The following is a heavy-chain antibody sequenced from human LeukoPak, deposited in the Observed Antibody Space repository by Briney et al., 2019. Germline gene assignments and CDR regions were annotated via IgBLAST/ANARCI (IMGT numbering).Heavy chain of an antibody. CDR2: ISNSGGST. CDR1: GFTFSSYG. Sequence: GGSLRLSCAASGFTFSSYGMSWVRQAPGKGLEWVSSISNSGGSTYHADSVKGRFTISRDNAKNSLDLQMNSLRAEDTAVYYCARDTLGEGEDANYAVYYFDYWGQGSVVTVSS. V-gene: IGHV3-23*01. D-gene: IGHD4/OR15-4a*01. J-gene: IGHJ4*02. CDR3: ARDTLGEGEDANYAVYYFDY.